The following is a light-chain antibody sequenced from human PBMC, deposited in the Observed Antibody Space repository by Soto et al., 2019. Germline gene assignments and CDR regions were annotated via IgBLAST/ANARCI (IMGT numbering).Light chain of an antibody. V-gene: IGKV1-39*01. CDR2: AAS. CDR3: QQSYSTPLT. J-gene: IGKJ4*01. Sequence: DIHITPSPSSLSASVGDRVTITFPASQSISSYLNWYQQKPGKAPKLLIYAASSLQSGVPSRFSGSGSGTDFTLTISSLQPEDFATYYCQQSYSTPLTFGGGTKVDIK. CDR1: QSISSY.